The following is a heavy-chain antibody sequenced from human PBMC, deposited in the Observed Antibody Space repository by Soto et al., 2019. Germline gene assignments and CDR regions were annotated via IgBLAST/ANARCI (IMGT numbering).Heavy chain of an antibody. V-gene: IGHV1-69*01. CDR2: IIPIFGTA. J-gene: IGHJ3*02. Sequence: QVQLVQSGAEVKKPGSSVKVSCKASGGTFSSYAISWVRQAPGQGLEWMGGIIPIFGTANYAQKFQGRVTITADESTSTAYMELSSLRSEDTAVYYCATPLDVDTAMPLGGGAFDIGGQGTMVTVSS. CDR1: GGTFSSYA. D-gene: IGHD5-18*01. CDR3: ATPLDVDTAMPLGGGAFDI.